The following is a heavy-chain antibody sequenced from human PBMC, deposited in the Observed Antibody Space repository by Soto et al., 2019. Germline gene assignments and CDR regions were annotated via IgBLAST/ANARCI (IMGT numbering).Heavy chain of an antibody. Sequence: PGGSLRLSCAASGFTFSSYAMSWVRQAPGKGLEWVSAISGSGGSTYYADSVKGRFTISRDNSKNTLYLQMNSLRAEDTAVYYCAKCPMSFYKLELILNYWGQGTLVTVSS. V-gene: IGHV3-23*01. J-gene: IGHJ4*02. CDR3: AKCPMSFYKLELILNY. CDR2: ISGSGGST. CDR1: GFTFSSYA. D-gene: IGHD1-7*01.